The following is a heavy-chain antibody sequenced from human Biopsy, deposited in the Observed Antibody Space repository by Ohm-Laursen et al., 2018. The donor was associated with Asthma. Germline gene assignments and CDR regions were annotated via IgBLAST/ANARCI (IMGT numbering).Heavy chain of an antibody. J-gene: IGHJ6*02. D-gene: IGHD2-21*02. CDR2: ISYDGRNT. V-gene: IGHV3-30*04. CDR3: ARGGLHYYEYYGMDV. Sequence: SLRLSCSAPGFTFDNYTVHWVRQAPGKGLEWVTIISYDGRNTYYADSVEGRFTISRDNSKNTLFLQMSSLRPEDTAVHYCARGGLHYYEYYGMDVWGQGTTVTVSS. CDR1: GFTFDNYT.